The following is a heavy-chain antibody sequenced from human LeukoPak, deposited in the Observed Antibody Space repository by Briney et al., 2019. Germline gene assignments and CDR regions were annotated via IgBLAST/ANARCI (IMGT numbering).Heavy chain of an antibody. CDR1: VFTFSSYS. Sequence: GGSLRLSCAASVFTFSSYSMNWVRQSPGKALEWVSSISSNSSYIYYADSVKALFTISRDNPKNSVYLQINTVRSEHTSVYYFERGPSSGYYGSRYHWFDPWGQGTLVTVSS. J-gene: IGHJ5*02. CDR3: ERGPSSGYYGSRYHWFDP. CDR2: ISSNSSYI. D-gene: IGHD3-22*01. V-gene: IGHV3-21*01.